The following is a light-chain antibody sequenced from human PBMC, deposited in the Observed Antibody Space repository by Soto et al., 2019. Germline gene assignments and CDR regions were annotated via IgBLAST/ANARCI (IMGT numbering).Light chain of an antibody. CDR2: GAS. Sequence: EVVMTQSPATLSVSAGERATLSCRASQSVTTNLAWYQQKPGQVPRLLIYGASTRATGIPARFSGSGSGTEFTLTIGSLKSEDFAVYYCQQFDSWALTFGQATRLEIK. CDR1: QSVTTN. CDR3: QQFDSWALT. J-gene: IGKJ5*01. V-gene: IGKV3-15*01.